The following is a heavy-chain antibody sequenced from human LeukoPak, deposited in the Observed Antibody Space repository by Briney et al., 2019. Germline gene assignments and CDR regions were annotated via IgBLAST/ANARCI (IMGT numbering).Heavy chain of an antibody. V-gene: IGHV3-30*03. J-gene: IGHJ4*02. CDR2: ISSDGGKK. CDR1: DFTLSSHG. D-gene: IGHD1-26*01. CDR3: ARDRAWDYLDS. Sequence: GGSLRLSCVVSDFTLSSHGMHWVSQAPGKGLEWVAVISSDGGKKSYADSVKGRFTISRDNSKNTLYLQMDSLRVEDTAIYYCARDRAWDYLDSWDQGPLVTVSS.